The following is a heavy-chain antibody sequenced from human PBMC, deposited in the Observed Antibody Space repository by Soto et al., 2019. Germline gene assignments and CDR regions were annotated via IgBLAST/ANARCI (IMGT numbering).Heavy chain of an antibody. CDR1: GFTFSNAW. D-gene: IGHD3-3*01. CDR2: IRSNADGGTA. J-gene: IGHJ4*02. Sequence: EVQLVESGGGLVNPGGSLRLSCAASGFTFSNAWMNWVRQAPGKVLEWVGRIRSNADGGTADYAAPVKGRFTFSRDDSQNTLFLQMNSLKTEDTAVYFCTTSISGLVTGHWGQGTLVTVSS. V-gene: IGHV3-15*07. CDR3: TTSISGLVTGH.